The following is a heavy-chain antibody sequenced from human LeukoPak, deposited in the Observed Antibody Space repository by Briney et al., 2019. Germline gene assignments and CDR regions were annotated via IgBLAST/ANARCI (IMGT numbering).Heavy chain of an antibody. CDR2: ISSSSSYI. CDR3: ARMPGIAVSHPNLSNY. D-gene: IGHD6-19*01. Sequence: PGGSLRLSCAASGFTFSSYSMNWVRQAPGKGLEWVSSISSSSSYIYYADSVKGRFTISRDNVKNSLYLQMNSLRAEDTAVYYCARMPGIAVSHPNLSNYWGQGTLVTVSS. V-gene: IGHV3-21*01. CDR1: GFTFSSYS. J-gene: IGHJ4*02.